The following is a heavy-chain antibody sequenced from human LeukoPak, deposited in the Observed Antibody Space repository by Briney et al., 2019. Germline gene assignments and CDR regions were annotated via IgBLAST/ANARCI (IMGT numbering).Heavy chain of an antibody. D-gene: IGHD3-10*01. V-gene: IGHV3-7*01. Sequence: GGSLRLSCAASGFTFSSYWMSWVRQAPGKGLEWVANIKQDGSEKYYVDSVKGRFTISRDNAKNSLYLQMNSLRAEDTAVYYCARDIVNYYGSGSPLDYWGQGTLVTVSS. CDR1: GFTFSSYW. CDR2: IKQDGSEK. J-gene: IGHJ4*02. CDR3: ARDIVNYYGSGSPLDY.